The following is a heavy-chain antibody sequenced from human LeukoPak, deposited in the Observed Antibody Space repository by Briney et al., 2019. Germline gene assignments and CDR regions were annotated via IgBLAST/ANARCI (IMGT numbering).Heavy chain of an antibody. D-gene: IGHD1-26*01. V-gene: IGHV3-23*01. J-gene: IGHJ4*02. CDR3: AKDLGGSLLPDF. CDR1: GFTFSSYA. Sequence: GGSLRLSCAASGFTFSSYAMSWVRQAPGKGLEWVSAISGSGGSTYYADSVKGRFTVSRDNSKDTLYLQMNSLRAADTAVYYCAKDLGGSLLPDFWGQAPPVTVSS. CDR2: ISGSGGST.